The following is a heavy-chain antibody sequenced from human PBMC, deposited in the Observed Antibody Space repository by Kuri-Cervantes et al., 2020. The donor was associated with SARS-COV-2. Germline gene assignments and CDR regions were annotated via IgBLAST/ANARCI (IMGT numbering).Heavy chain of an antibody. CDR2: ISGSGGST. CDR3: AKLIWGSYYYYMDV. D-gene: IGHD7-27*01. J-gene: IGHJ6*03. CDR1: GFIFDDYT. V-gene: IGHV3-23*01. Sequence: GESLKISCAASGFIFDDYTMHWVRQAPGKGLEWVSAISGSGGSTYYADSVKGRFTISRDNSKNTLYLQMNSLRAEDTAVYYCAKLIWGSYYYYMDVWGKGTTVTVSS.